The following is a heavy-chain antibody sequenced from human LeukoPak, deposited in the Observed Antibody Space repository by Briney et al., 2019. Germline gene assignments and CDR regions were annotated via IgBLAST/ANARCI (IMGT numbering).Heavy chain of an antibody. D-gene: IGHD1-1*01. CDR3: AREIGGTRGRAFDI. CDR2: ISYDGSDK. Sequence: GGSLRLSCAASGFIFSSFSMHWVRQAPGKGLEWVAVISYDGSDKNYADSVKGRFTISRDNSKNTLYLQMNSLSIEDTGVHYCAREIGGTRGRAFDIWGQGTMVTVSS. J-gene: IGHJ3*02. V-gene: IGHV3-30*04. CDR1: GFIFSSFS.